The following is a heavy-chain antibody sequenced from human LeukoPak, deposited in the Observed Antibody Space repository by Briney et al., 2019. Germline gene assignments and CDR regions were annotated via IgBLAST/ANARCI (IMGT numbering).Heavy chain of an antibody. D-gene: IGHD3-10*01. CDR3: VARVEWGIYGSGRPDTFDI. CDR2: IYYSGST. Sequence: SETLSLTCTVSGGSISSYYWSWIRQPPGKGPEWIGYIYYSGSTNYNPSLKSRVTISVDTSKNQFSLKLSSVTAADTAVYFCVARVEWGIYGSGRPDTFDIWGQGTMVTVSS. J-gene: IGHJ3*02. CDR1: GGSISSYY. V-gene: IGHV4-59*01.